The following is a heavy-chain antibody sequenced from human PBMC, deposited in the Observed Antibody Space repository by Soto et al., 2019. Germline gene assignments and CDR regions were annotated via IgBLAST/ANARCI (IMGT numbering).Heavy chain of an antibody. CDR3: AKDGDNWNEGGEYYFDY. CDR1: GFTFSSYA. Sequence: GGSLRLSCAASGFTFSSYAMSWVRQAPGKGLEWVSAISGSGGSTYYADSVKGRFTISRDNSKNTLYLQMNSLRAEDTAVYYCAKDGDNWNEGGEYYFDYWGQGTLVTVSS. CDR2: ISGSGGST. D-gene: IGHD1-20*01. V-gene: IGHV3-23*01. J-gene: IGHJ4*02.